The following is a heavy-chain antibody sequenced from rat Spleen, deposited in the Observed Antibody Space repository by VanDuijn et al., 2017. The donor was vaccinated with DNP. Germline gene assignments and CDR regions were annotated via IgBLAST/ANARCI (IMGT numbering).Heavy chain of an antibody. CDR3: TRDEAPYYSSYIPFAY. J-gene: IGHJ3*01. Sequence: EVQLVESGGGLVQPGRSMKLSCAASGFTFSNYDMAWVRQAPGKGLEWVASISYDGSDTYYRDSVKGRFTISRDNAKNTQYLQMNSLRSEDTATYYCTRDEAPYYSSYIPFAYWGQGTLVTVSS. V-gene: IGHV5S13*01. CDR2: ISYDGSDT. D-gene: IGHD1-2*01. CDR1: GFTFSNYD.